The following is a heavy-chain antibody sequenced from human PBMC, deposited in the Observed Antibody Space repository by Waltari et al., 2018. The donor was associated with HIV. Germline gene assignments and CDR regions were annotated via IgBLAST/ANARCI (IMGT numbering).Heavy chain of an antibody. CDR2: IIPIFGTA. V-gene: IGHV1-69*06. J-gene: IGHJ5*02. CDR3: ARTTIFGENNRHHSWFDP. CDR1: GGTFSSYA. Sequence: QVQLVQSGAEVKKPGSSVKVSCKASGGTFSSYAISWVRQAPGPGLEWMGGIIPIFGTANYAQKFQGRVTITADKSTSTAYMELSSLRSEDTAVYYCARTTIFGENNRHHSWFDPWGQGTLVTVSS. D-gene: IGHD3-3*01.